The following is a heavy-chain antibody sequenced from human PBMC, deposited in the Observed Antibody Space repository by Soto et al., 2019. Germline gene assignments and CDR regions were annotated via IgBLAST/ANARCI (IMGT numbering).Heavy chain of an antibody. V-gene: IGHV1-18*01. Sequence: ASVKVSCKASGYTFTSYGISWVRQAPGQGLEWMGWISAYNGNTNYAQKLQGRVTMTTDTSTSTAYMELRSLRSDDTAVYYCARGGPYYDFWSGPRLYYYYMDGWGKGTTVTVSS. D-gene: IGHD3-3*01. CDR3: ARGGPYYDFWSGPRLYYYYMDG. CDR2: ISAYNGNT. CDR1: GYTFTSYG. J-gene: IGHJ6*03.